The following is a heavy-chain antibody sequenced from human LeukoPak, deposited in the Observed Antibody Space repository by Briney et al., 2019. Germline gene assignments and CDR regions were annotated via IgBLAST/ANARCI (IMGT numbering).Heavy chain of an antibody. D-gene: IGHD6-19*01. CDR1: GGSIISGDYY. V-gene: IGHV4-30-4*08. Sequence: PSQTLSLTCTVSGGSIISGDYYWSWIRQPPGKGLEWIGYIYYSGSTHYNPSLKSRLTISVDTSKNHFYLKLSSVTAVDTAVYYCARDPAVAGSGGFDPWGQGTLVTVSS. CDR3: ARDPAVAGSGGFDP. J-gene: IGHJ5*02. CDR2: IYYSGST.